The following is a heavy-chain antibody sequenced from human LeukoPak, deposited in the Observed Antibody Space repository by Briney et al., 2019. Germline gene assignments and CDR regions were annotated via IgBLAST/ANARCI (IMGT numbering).Heavy chain of an antibody. D-gene: IGHD6-6*01. CDR1: GFTFSSYA. CDR2: ISGSGGST. Sequence: GGSLRLSCAASGFTFSSYAMSWVRQAPGKGLEWVSAISGSGGSTYYADSVKGRFTISRDNSRNTLYLQMNSLRAEDTAVYYCAKDLKQFEGAFDYWGQGTLVTVSS. CDR3: AKDLKQFEGAFDY. J-gene: IGHJ4*02. V-gene: IGHV3-23*01.